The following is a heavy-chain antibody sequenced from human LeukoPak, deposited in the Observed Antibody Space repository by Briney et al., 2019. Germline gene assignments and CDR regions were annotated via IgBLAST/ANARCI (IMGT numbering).Heavy chain of an antibody. CDR2: MNPNGGNA. CDR1: GYTFTSYD. J-gene: IGHJ4*02. D-gene: IGHD1-26*01. Sequence: ASVKVSCKASGYTFTSYDINWVRQATGQGLEWMGWMNPNGGNAGYAQKFQGRVTMTRNTSISTAYMELSSLRSEDTAVYYCARCPPSGSYACLHWGQGTLVTVSS. CDR3: ARCPPSGSYACLH. V-gene: IGHV1-8*01.